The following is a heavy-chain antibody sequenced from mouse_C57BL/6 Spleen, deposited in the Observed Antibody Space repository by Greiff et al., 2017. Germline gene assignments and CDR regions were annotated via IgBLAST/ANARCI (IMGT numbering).Heavy chain of an antibody. D-gene: IGHD1-1*01. CDR3: ARGDITTVVARGYFDY. J-gene: IGHJ2*01. V-gene: IGHV1-53*01. CDR1: GYTFTSYW. Sequence: QVQLQQPGTELVKPGASVKLSCKASGYTFTSYWMHWVKQRPGQGLEWIGNINPSNGGTNYNEKFKSKATLTVDKSSSTAYMQLSSLTSEDSAVXYCARGDITTVVARGYFDYWGQGTTLTVSS. CDR2: INPSNGGT.